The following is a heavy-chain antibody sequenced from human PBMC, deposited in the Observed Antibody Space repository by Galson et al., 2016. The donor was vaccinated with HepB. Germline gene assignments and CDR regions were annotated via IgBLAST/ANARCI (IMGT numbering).Heavy chain of an antibody. J-gene: IGHJ4*02. CDR1: GFTFSSDV. CDR3: ARAGRQWLVFDY. Sequence: SLRLSCAASGFTFSSDVMHWVRQAPGKGLEWVAVISYDGSNKYSADSVRGRFTISRDNSKNTLYLEMNSLRAEDTALYYCARAGRQWLVFDYWGQGTLVTVSS. D-gene: IGHD6-19*01. V-gene: IGHV3-30*04. CDR2: ISYDGSNK.